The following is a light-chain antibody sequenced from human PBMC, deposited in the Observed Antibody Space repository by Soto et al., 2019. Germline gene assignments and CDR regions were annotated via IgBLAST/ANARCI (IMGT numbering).Light chain of an antibody. V-gene: IGLV1-44*01. CDR3: AAWDDSLNGVV. Sequence: QAVVTQPPSASGTPGQRVTISCFGSSSNIGSNTVNWYQQYPGTAPKLLIYSNNQRPSGVPDRFSGSKSGTSASLAISGLQSEDEADYYCAAWDDSLNGVVFGGGTKLTVL. CDR1: SSNIGSNT. J-gene: IGLJ2*01. CDR2: SNN.